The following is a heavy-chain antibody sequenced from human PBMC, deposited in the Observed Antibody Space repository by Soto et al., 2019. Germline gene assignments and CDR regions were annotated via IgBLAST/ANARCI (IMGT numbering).Heavy chain of an antibody. D-gene: IGHD6-13*01. CDR2: ISYDGSNK. CDR3: AKDLEQQLVRDYYYYYGMDV. CDR1: GFTFSSYG. J-gene: IGHJ6*02. V-gene: IGHV3-30*18. Sequence: QVQLVESGGGVVQPGRSLRLSCAASGFTFSSYGMHWDRQAPGKGLEWVAVISYDGSNKYYADSVKGRFTISRDNSKNTLYLQMNSLRAEDTAVYYCAKDLEQQLVRDYYYYYGMDVWGQGTTVTVSS.